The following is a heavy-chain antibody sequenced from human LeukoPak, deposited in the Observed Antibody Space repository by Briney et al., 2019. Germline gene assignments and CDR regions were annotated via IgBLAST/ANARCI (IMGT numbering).Heavy chain of an antibody. CDR1: GGSVSSGSYY. J-gene: IGHJ2*01. CDR2: IYYSGRI. V-gene: IGHV4-61*01. Sequence: SETLSLTCTVSGGSVSSGSYYWSWIRQPPGKGLEWIGYIYYSGRINYNPSLKSRVTISVDTSKNQFSLKLSSVTAADTAVYYCARVRGIAVAGTLNWYFDLWGGGRLVTVSS. D-gene: IGHD6-19*01. CDR3: ARVRGIAVAGTLNWYFDL.